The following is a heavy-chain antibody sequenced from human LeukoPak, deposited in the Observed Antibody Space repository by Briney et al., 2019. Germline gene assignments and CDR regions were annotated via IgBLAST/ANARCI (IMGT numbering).Heavy chain of an antibody. J-gene: IGHJ4*02. D-gene: IGHD4-17*01. Sequence: SETLSLTCAVSGGSISSSTWWSWVRQPPGKGLEWIGEIYHSGSTNYNLSLKSRVTISVDKSKNQFYLKLSSVTAADTAVYYCARNPGSDYPEWWGQGTLVTVSS. CDR1: GGSISSSTW. CDR2: IYHSGST. V-gene: IGHV4-4*02. CDR3: ARNPGSDYPEW.